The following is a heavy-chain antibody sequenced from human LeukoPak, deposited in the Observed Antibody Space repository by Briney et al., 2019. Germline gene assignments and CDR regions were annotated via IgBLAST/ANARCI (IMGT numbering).Heavy chain of an antibody. D-gene: IGHD2-8*01. CDR1: GFTFSSYG. V-gene: IGHV3-30*02. CDR2: IRYDGSNK. J-gene: IGHJ6*03. CDR3: ANGNRCTSPNCLGYYYFYMDA. Sequence: PGGSLRLSCAASGFTFSSYGMHWVRQAPGKGLEWVAFIRYDGSNKYYADSVKGRFTISRDNSKNTLYLQMNSLRAEDTAVYYCANGNRCTSPNCLGYYYFYMDAWGKGTTVTVSS.